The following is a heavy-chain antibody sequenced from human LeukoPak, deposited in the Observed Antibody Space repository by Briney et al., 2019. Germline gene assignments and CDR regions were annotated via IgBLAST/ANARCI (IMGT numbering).Heavy chain of an antibody. J-gene: IGHJ5*02. CDR2: INPNSGGT. D-gene: IGHD2-15*01. CDR1: GYTFTGYY. V-gene: IGHV1-2*06. CDR3: ARDRGWPVVVAARGYNWFDP. Sequence: ASVTVSCTASGYTFTGYYMHWVRQAPGQGLEWMGRINPNSGGTNYAQKFQGRVTMTRDTSISTAYMELSRLRSDDTAVYYCARDRGWPVVVAARGYNWFDPWGQGTLVTVSS.